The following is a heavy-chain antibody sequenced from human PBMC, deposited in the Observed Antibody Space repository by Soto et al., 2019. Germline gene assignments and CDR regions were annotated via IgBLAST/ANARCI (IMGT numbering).Heavy chain of an antibody. D-gene: IGHD3-3*01. CDR3: ASMRKFWPGYYTDYYFDY. J-gene: IGHJ4*02. CDR1: GGSVRSGTYH. Sequence: QLLLQEAGPGLVKTSETLSLTCNVSGGSVRSGTYHWNWIRQPPGKALEWIGDIYYTGSTNYGPSLKSRVTISEDTSKNQFSLKLSSVTAADTAVYYCASMRKFWPGYYTDYYFDYWGQGILVTVSS. V-gene: IGHV4-61*01. CDR2: IYYTGST.